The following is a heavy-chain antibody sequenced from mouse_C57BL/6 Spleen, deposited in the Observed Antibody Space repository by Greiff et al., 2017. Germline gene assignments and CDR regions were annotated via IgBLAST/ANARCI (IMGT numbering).Heavy chain of an antibody. CDR2: INPNNGGS. Sequence: VQLQQSGPELVKPGASVKITCKASGFTFTDYNMDWVKQSHGKSLEWIGDINPNNGGSISNQMLKGKATLTVDKASSTACMELRSLTSEDTAVYYCARIDDYDRMDYWGQGTSVTVSS. D-gene: IGHD2-4*01. CDR3: ARIDDYDRMDY. V-gene: IGHV1-18*01. CDR1: GFTFTDYN. J-gene: IGHJ4*01.